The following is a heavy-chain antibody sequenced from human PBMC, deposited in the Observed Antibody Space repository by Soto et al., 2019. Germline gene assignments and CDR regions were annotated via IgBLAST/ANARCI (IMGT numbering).Heavy chain of an antibody. CDR3: ARHAYGGFGL. CDR2: IYYSGST. CDR1: GGSISRSSYY. Sequence: QLQLQESGPGLVKPSETLSLTCTVSGGSISRSSYYWGWIRQPPGKGLEWIGSIYYSGSTYYNPSPXRXVXIXXDTSKHQFSLRLSAVTAADTAVYYCARHAYGGFGLWGQGTLVTVSS. V-gene: IGHV4-39*01. J-gene: IGHJ4*02. D-gene: IGHD4-17*01.